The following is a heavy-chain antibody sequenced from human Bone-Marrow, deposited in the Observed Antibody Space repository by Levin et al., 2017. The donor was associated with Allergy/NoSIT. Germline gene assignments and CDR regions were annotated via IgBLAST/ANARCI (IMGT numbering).Heavy chain of an antibody. D-gene: IGHD3-3*01. CDR2: IIPIFGTA. Sequence: SVKVSCKASGGTFSSYAISWVRQAPGQGLEWMGGIIPIFGTANYAQKFQGRVTITADESTSTAYMELSSLRSEDTAVYYCARDSRIPFWSGWGGWRNWFDPWGQGTLVTVSS. CDR3: ARDSRIPFWSGWGGWRNWFDP. J-gene: IGHJ5*02. CDR1: GGTFSSYA. V-gene: IGHV1-69*13.